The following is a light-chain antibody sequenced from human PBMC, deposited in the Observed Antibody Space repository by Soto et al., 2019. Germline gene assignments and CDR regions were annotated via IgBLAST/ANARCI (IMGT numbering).Light chain of an antibody. CDR3: SLYTSSSTL. CDR2: EVS. V-gene: IGLV2-14*01. J-gene: IGLJ2*01. CDR1: SSDVGGYNY. Sequence: QSALTQPASVSGSPGQSITISCTGTSSDVGGYNYVSWYQQHPGKAPKLMIYEVSNRPSGVSNRFSGSKSGNTASLTISGLQAEDEADYYCSLYTSSSTLFGGGTKVTVL.